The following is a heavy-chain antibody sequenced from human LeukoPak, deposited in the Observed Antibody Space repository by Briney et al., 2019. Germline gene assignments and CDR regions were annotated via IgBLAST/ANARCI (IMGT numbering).Heavy chain of an antibody. Sequence: SETLSLTCNVSGGSISSSSYYWGWIRQPPGKGLEWIGSIYYSGSTYYNPSLKSRVTISVDTSKNQFSLKLSSVTAADTAVYYCARRPMTTVTTPRGFDYWGQGTLVTVSS. D-gene: IGHD4-11*01. CDR2: IYYSGST. CDR1: GGSISSSSYY. V-gene: IGHV4-39*01. CDR3: ARRPMTTVTTPRGFDY. J-gene: IGHJ4*02.